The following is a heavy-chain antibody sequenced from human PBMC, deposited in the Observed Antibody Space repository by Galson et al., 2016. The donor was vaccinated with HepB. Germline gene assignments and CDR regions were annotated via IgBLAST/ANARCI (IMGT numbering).Heavy chain of an antibody. CDR2: IGTSSDDS. Sequence: ASGFTFSDYYMSWIRQAPGKGLEWVSYIGTSSDDSHYADSVKGRFTISRDNSENSLYLQMNSLRAEDTAVYYCARAGMITLVRGLTEGFDPWGQGTLVTVSS. D-gene: IGHD3-10*01. J-gene: IGHJ5*02. CDR1: GFTFSDYY. CDR3: ARAGMITLVRGLTEGFDP. V-gene: IGHV3-11*06.